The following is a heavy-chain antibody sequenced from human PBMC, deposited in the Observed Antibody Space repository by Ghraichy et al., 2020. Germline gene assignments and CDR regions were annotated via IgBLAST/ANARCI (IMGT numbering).Heavy chain of an antibody. J-gene: IGHJ4*02. Sequence: ASVKVSCKASGYTFTSYYMHWVRQAPGQGLEWMGIINPSGGSTSYAQKFQGRVTMTRDTSTSTVYMELSSLRSEDTAVYYCARDSASNYFVVVPAAMSREWPYWGQGTLVTVSS. D-gene: IGHD2-2*01. CDR1: GYTFTSYY. CDR3: ARDSASNYFVVVPAAMSREWPY. CDR2: INPSGGST. V-gene: IGHV1-46*01.